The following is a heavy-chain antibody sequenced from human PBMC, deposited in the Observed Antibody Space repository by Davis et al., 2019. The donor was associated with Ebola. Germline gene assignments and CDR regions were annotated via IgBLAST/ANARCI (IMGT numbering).Heavy chain of an antibody. J-gene: IGHJ6*02. CDR2: ISSTSSII. CDR1: GFTFSSYG. Sequence: GESLKISCAASGFTFSSYGMHWVRQAPGKGLEWVSYISSTSSIIYYADSVKGRFTISRDNAKNSLYLHMNSLRDEDTAVYYCAREWWVYSSSSSYYYYGMDVWGQGTTVTVSS. V-gene: IGHV3-48*02. D-gene: IGHD6-6*01. CDR3: AREWWVYSSSSSYYYYGMDV.